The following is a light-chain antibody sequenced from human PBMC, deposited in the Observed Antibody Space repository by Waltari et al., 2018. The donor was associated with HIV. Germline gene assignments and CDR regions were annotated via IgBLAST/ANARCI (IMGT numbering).Light chain of an antibody. Sequence: DIKMTQSTSSMSASRGDRVNSTCRARQRVKTYLNWSQQKQGQAPKILIYTATTLHTGGPSRFSCSGSGTDFTLTITNLQPDDFAIYFCQQSFYSPTFGPGTTVDIK. J-gene: IGKJ3*01. CDR2: TAT. CDR3: QQSFYSPT. CDR1: QRVKTY. V-gene: IGKV1-39*01.